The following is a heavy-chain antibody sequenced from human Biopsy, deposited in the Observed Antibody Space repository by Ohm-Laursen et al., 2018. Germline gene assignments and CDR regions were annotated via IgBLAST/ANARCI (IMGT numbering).Heavy chain of an antibody. CDR1: GDSINNYY. V-gene: IGHV4-4*07. D-gene: IGHD1-26*01. CDR2: IYTSGSP. Sequence: SETLSLTCIVSGDSINNYYWSWIRQPAGKGLVSIGRIYTSGSPNYNLSLGSRVTMSVDTSKNQFSLNLRSVTAADTAVYYCARGTGRYYVYGAFDIWGQGTVVTVSS. J-gene: IGHJ3*02. CDR3: ARGTGRYYVYGAFDI.